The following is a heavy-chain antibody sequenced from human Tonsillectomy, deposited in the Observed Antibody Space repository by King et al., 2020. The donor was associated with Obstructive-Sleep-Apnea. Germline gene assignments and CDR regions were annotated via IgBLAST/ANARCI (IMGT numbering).Heavy chain of an antibody. V-gene: IGHV3-13*04. CDR3: ARELTTGWFDP. CDR2: IGTAGDT. J-gene: IGHJ5*02. D-gene: IGHD4-17*01. Sequence: QLVQYGGGLVQPGGSLRLSCAASGFTFSSYDMHWVRQATGKGLEWVSAIGTAGDTYYPGSVKGRFTISRENAKNSLYLQMNSLRAGDTAVYYCARELTTGWFDPWGQGTLVTVSS. CDR1: GFTFSSYD.